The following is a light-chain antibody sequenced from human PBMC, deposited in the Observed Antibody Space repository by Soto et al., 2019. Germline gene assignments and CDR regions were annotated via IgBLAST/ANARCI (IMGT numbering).Light chain of an antibody. CDR1: SSDVGGYNY. CDR3: SSYTSSSTYV. V-gene: IGLV2-14*01. J-gene: IGLJ1*01. CDR2: DVS. Sequence: QSVLAQPASVSGSPGQSITISCTGTSSDVGGYNYVSWYQQHPGKAPKLMIYDVSNRPSGVSNRFSGSKPGNTASLTISELQAEDEADYYSSSYTSSSTYVFGTGTKVTVL.